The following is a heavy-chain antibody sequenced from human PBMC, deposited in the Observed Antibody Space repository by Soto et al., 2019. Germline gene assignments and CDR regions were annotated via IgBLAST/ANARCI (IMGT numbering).Heavy chain of an antibody. CDR2: IIPIIGII. J-gene: IGHJ5*02. CDR3: AGDPDSHYNDSHASSNP. Sequence: GASVKVSCKASGGTFSTYTITWVRQAPGQGLEWMGRIIPIIGIINYAQKFQGRVTISTDKFTGTAYMELTGLRSDDTAVYYCAGDPDSHYNDSHASSNPWGQGTLVTVSS. CDR1: GGTFSTYT. V-gene: IGHV1-69*04. D-gene: IGHD4-4*01.